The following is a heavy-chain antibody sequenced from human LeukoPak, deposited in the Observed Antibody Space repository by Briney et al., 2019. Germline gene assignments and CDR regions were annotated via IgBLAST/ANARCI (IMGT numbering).Heavy chain of an antibody. D-gene: IGHD2-15*01. J-gene: IGHJ6*02. CDR3: ARDSYYCSGGSCSILDYYYGMDV. CDR1: GFTFSSYG. V-gene: IGHV3-30*02. Sequence: GGSLRLSCAASGFTFSSYGMHWVRQAPGKGLEWVAFIRYDGSNKYYADSVKGRFTISRDNSKNTLYLQMNSLRAEDTAVYYCARDSYYCSGGSCSILDYYYGMDVWGQGTTVTVSS. CDR2: IRYDGSNK.